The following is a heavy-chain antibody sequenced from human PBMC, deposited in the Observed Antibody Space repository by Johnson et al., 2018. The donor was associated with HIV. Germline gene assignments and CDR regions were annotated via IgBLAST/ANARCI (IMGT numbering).Heavy chain of an antibody. Sequence: EVQLVESGGGLVQPGGSLRLSCAASGFTFSSYAMSWVRQAPGKGLEWVSVIYSGGSTYYPDSVKGRFTISRDNSKNTLYLQMNSLRAEDTAVYYCASLGGSYSLDIWGQGTMVTVSS. CDR1: GFTFSSYA. J-gene: IGHJ3*02. CDR3: ASLGGSYSLDI. D-gene: IGHD1-26*01. CDR2: IYSGGST. V-gene: IGHV3-23*03.